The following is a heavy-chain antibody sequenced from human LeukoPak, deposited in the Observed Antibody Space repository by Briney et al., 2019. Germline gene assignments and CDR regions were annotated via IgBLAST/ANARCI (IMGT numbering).Heavy chain of an antibody. J-gene: IGHJ1*01. CDR3: ARAPSEIGGYYPEYFRH. CDR2: IKSDGST. CDR1: GFTFSSYW. D-gene: IGHD3-22*01. Sequence: PGGSLRLSCAASGFTFSSYWVHWVRQAPEKGLVWVSRIKSDGSTRYADSVKGRFTISRDNAKNTVSLQMNSLRAEDTGVYYCARAPSEIGGYYPEYFRHWGQGTLVTVSP. V-gene: IGHV3-74*01.